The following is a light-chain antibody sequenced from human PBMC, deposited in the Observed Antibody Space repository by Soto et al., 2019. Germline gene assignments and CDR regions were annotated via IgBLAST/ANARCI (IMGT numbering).Light chain of an antibody. CDR2: DVS. CDR1: SSDVGGSNY. CDR3: GSYTSSSTLYV. V-gene: IGLV2-14*01. Sequence: QSALTQPASVSGSPGQXXTISCTGTSSDVGGSNYVSWYQQHPGKAPKLMIYDVSNRPSGVSARFSGSKSGNTASLTISGLQTEDEADYYCGSYTSSSTLYVFGTGTKVTV. J-gene: IGLJ1*01.